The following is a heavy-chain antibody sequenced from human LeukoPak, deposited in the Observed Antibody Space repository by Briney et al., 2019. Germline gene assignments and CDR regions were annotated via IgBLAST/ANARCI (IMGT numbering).Heavy chain of an antibody. CDR2: IRYDGSNK. CDR3: ATEGKTRTWNYYQAKPVY. J-gene: IGHJ4*02. CDR1: GFTFSSYG. D-gene: IGHD1-7*01. Sequence: SGGSLRLSCAASGFTFSSYGMHWVRQAPGKGLEWVAFIRYDGSNKYYADSVKGRFTISRDNSKNTLYLQMNSLRAEDTAVYYCATEGKTRTWNYYQAKPVYWGQGTLVTVSS. V-gene: IGHV3-30*02.